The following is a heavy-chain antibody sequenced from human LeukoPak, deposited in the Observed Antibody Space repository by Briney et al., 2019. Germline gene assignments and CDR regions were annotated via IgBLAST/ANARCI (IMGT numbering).Heavy chain of an antibody. CDR2: SSYDGSNE. CDR3: AKDRSVELVVVITDAFDI. J-gene: IGHJ3*02. CDR1: GFTFSRYG. D-gene: IGHD3-22*01. V-gene: IGHV3-30*18. Sequence: GGSLRLSCAASGFTFSRYGMNWVRQAPGKGLEWVALSSYDGSNEHYADSVKGRFTISRDNSKNTLYLQTDSLRAEDTAVYYCAKDRSVELVVVITDAFDIWGQGTMVTVSS.